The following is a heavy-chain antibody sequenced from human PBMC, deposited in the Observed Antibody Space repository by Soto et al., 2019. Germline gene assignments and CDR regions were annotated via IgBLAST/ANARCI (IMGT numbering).Heavy chain of an antibody. CDR2: LYPGDSDT. V-gene: IGHV5-51*01. CDR1: GYQFTSYW. Sequence: PGESMKISCKSPGYQFTSYWNGCVRQLSGKGLEWMGILYPGDSDTRYSPSFQGQVRISVDKSIATAYLPRTSLKASVTAIDYGKRGSDYYVLTGLYESPPEPDYWGPGTLVTVSS. CDR3: KRGSDYYVLTGLYESPPEPDY. D-gene: IGHD3-9*01. J-gene: IGHJ4*02.